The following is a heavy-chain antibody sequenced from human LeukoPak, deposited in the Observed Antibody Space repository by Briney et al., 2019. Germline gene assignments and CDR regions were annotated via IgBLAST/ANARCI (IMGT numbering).Heavy chain of an antibody. CDR2: ISSYNGDT. V-gene: IGHV1-18*01. CDR3: IAGYLYFDF. CDR1: GYTFPTYG. Sequence: RASVKVSCKASGYTFPTYGLSWVRQAPGQGLEWMGWISSYNGDTNYTLKYQGRVTFTTDTSTSTAYMELKKLTSDDTALYYCIAGYLYFDFWGQGTLVTVSS. J-gene: IGHJ4*02. D-gene: IGHD2-2*03.